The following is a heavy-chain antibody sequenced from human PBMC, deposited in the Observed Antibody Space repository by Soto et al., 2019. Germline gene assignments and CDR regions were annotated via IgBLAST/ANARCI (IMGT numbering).Heavy chain of an antibody. CDR1: GGTFSSYA. CDR2: IIPIFGTA. V-gene: IGHV1-69*13. Sequence: GASVKVSCKASGGTFSSYAISWVRQAPGQGLEWMGGIIPIFGTANYAQKFQGRVTITADESTSTAYMELSSLRSEDTAVYYCARTASPPKDCSSTSCYNDYWGQGTLVTVSS. CDR3: ARTASPPKDCSSTSCYNDY. D-gene: IGHD2-2*02. J-gene: IGHJ4*02.